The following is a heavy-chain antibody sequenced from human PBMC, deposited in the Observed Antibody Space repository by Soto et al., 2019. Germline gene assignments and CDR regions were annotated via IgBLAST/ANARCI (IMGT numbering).Heavy chain of an antibody. D-gene: IGHD1-26*01. CDR1: GGTLNNYA. V-gene: IGHV1-69*12. Sequence: QVQLVQSGAEVKKPGSSVKVSCKASGGTLNNYAISWVRQAPGQGLEWMGWIIPIFGTASYAQKFQGRVTSTAHESTTTAYMELNSLRSEDTAVYYCASDRRYRVGAIRDAFDIWGQGTMVTVSS. CDR3: ASDRRYRVGAIRDAFDI. J-gene: IGHJ3*02. CDR2: IIPIFGTA.